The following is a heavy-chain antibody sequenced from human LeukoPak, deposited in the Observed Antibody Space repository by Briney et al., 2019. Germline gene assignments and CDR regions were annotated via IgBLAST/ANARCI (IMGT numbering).Heavy chain of an antibody. D-gene: IGHD4-17*01. Sequence: ASVKVSCKASGYTFTSYGISWVRQAPGQGLEWMGWISAYNGNTNYAQKLQGRVTMTTDTSTSTAYMELRSLRSEDTAVYYCARVGFSSYGDGHDAFDIWGQGTMVTVSS. CDR2: ISAYNGNT. CDR3: ARVGFSSYGDGHDAFDI. CDR1: GYTFTSYG. J-gene: IGHJ3*02. V-gene: IGHV1-18*01.